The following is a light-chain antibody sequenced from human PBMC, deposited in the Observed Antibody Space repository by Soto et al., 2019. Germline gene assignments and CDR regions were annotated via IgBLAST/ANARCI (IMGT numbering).Light chain of an antibody. J-gene: IGLJ1*01. Sequence: QSVLTQPPSASRTPGQRVTISCSGSISNIGSNTVNWYQQLPGTAPKLLIYTNNQRPSGVPDRFSGSKSGTSASLAISGLQSEDEADYYCAAWDDSLNGYVFGTGTKLTVL. CDR1: ISNIGSNT. CDR3: AAWDDSLNGYV. V-gene: IGLV1-44*01. CDR2: TNN.